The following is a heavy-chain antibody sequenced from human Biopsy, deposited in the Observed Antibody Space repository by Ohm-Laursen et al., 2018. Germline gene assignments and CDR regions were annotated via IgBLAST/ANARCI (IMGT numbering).Heavy chain of an antibody. D-gene: IGHD2-21*01. CDR2: INPVAEAT. J-gene: IGHJ6*02. CDR3: ARESPLRLGVCGAIRCFKEVFGMDV. V-gene: IGHV1-46*01. Sequence: ASVKVSCKVSGYNFGNYYINWVRKVPGQGLEWLGVINPVAEATMYAQKFQDRITLTRDASTNTVYMDLTSLTSEDTAVYYCARESPLRLGVCGAIRCFKEVFGMDVWGQGTTVIVSS. CDR1: GYNFGNYY.